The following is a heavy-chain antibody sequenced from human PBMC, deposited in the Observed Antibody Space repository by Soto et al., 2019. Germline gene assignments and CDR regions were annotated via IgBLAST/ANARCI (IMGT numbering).Heavy chain of an antibody. CDR3: ASHDYGDSDFDY. Sequence: SETLSLTCTVSGGSISSYYWSWIRQPPGKGLEWIGYIYYSGSTNYNPSLKSRVTISVDTSKNQFSLKLSSVTAADTAVYYCASHDYGDSDFDYWGQGTRVTVSS. CDR2: IYYSGST. CDR1: GGSISSYY. D-gene: IGHD4-17*01. V-gene: IGHV4-59*08. J-gene: IGHJ4*02.